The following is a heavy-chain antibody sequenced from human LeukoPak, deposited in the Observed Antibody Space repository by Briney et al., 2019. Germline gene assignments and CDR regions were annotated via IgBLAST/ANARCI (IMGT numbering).Heavy chain of an antibody. CDR1: GITLSNYG. J-gene: IGHJ4*02. Sequence: PGGSLRLSCSASGITLSNYGMSWVRQPPGKGLEWVAGISGSGGKRKYAASVKGRFTITRDNTKNILYLQLTSMRVEDKAGYFCWKQGVVIRVFLVGFHKEAYYFDSWGQGALVTVSS. D-gene: IGHD2-21*01. CDR2: ISGSGGKR. V-gene: IGHV3-23*01. CDR3: WKQGVVIRVFLVGFHKEAYYFDS.